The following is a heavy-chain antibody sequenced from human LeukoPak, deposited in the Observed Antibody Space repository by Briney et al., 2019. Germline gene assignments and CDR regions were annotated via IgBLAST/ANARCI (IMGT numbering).Heavy chain of an antibody. CDR3: ARVGLRWKYYFDY. D-gene: IGHD4-23*01. CDR2: IYYSGST. J-gene: IGHJ4*02. V-gene: IGHV4-59*01. Sequence: SETLSLTCTVSGGSISSYYWSWIRQPPGKGLEWIGYIYYSGSTNYNPSLKSRVTISVDTSKNQFSLKLSSVTAADTAVYYCARVGLRWKYYFDYWGQGTLVTVSS. CDR1: GGSISSYY.